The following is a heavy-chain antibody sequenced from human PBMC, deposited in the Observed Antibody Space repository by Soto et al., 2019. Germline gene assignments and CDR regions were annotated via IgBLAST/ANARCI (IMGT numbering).Heavy chain of an antibody. D-gene: IGHD3-10*01. V-gene: IGHV3-21*01. Sequence: GSLRLSCAASGFTFSSYSMNWVRQAPGKGLEWVSSSSSSSSYIYYADSVKGRFTISRDNAKNSLYLQMNSLRAEDTAVYYCARDPGEGAFDIWGQGTMVTVSS. CDR2: SSSSSSYI. J-gene: IGHJ3*02. CDR1: GFTFSSYS. CDR3: ARDPGEGAFDI.